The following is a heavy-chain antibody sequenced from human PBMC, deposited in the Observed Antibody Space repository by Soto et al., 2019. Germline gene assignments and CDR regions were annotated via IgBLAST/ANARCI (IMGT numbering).Heavy chain of an antibody. CDR1: GGSISSGGYH. V-gene: IGHV4-31*03. D-gene: IGHD3-16*02. CDR2: IHHSGST. CDR3: AREEDYVWGSYRYMGSYAFDI. Sequence: QVQLQESGPGLVKPSQTLSLTCTVSGGSISSGGYHWNWIRQHPGKGLEWIGYIHHSGSTYYNPSLKSRVTISVDTSKNQFSLYLSSVTAADTAVYYCAREEDYVWGSYRYMGSYAFDIWGQGTMVTVSS. J-gene: IGHJ3*02.